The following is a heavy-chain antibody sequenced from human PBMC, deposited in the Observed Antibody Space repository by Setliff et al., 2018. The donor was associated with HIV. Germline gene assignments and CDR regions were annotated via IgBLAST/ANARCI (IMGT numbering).Heavy chain of an antibody. CDR1: GGSMSTYY. CDR3: AREKYGDKFDY. D-gene: IGHD2-8*01. J-gene: IGHJ4*02. V-gene: IGHV4-4*08. CDR2: IYTSGST. Sequence: SETLSLTCTVSGGSMSTYYWSWIRQPPGKGLEWIGYIYTSGSTNYNPSLRSRVTISVDTSKNHFSLRLSSVTAADTAMYYCAREKYGDKFDYWGQGTLVTVSS.